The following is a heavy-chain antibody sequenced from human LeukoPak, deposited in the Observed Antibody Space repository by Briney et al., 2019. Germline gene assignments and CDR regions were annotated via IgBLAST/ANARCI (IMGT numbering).Heavy chain of an antibody. CDR3: AKDKITLAVAAFYYFDY. J-gene: IGHJ4*02. D-gene: IGHD6-13*01. CDR1: GFTFSSYA. Sequence: PGGSLRLSCAASGFTFSSYAMSWVRQAPGKGLEWVSAISGSGGSTYYADSVKGRFTISRDNSKNTLYLQMNSLRAEDTAVYYCAKDKITLAVAAFYYFDYWGQGTLVTVSS. CDR2: ISGSGGST. V-gene: IGHV3-23*01.